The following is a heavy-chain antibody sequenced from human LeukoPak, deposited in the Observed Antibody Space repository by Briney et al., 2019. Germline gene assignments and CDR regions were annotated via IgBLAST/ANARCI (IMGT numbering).Heavy chain of an antibody. CDR1: GYTFTSYG. Sequence: GASVKVSCKASGYTFTSYGISWVRQAPGQGLEWMGWISAYNGNTNYAQKLQGRVTMTTDTSTSTAYMELRSLRSDDTAVYYCARATETIFGVVIPFDYWGQGTLVTVSS. CDR3: ARATETIFGVVIPFDY. CDR2: ISAYNGNT. J-gene: IGHJ4*02. V-gene: IGHV1-18*01. D-gene: IGHD3-3*01.